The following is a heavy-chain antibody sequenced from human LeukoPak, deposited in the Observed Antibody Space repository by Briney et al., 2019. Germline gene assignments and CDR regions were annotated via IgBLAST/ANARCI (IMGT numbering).Heavy chain of an antibody. CDR2: IKQEGREK. V-gene: IGHV3-7*01. Sequence: PGGSLRLAWAASGFTFSSYWMSWVRQAPGKGLEWVANIKQEGREKYYVDSGKGRFTISRDNAKNSLYVQMNSLRAEETAVYDCAREERDGYNSVGYWGQGTLVTVSS. CDR1: GFTFSSYW. CDR3: AREERDGYNSVGY. D-gene: IGHD5-24*01. J-gene: IGHJ4*02.